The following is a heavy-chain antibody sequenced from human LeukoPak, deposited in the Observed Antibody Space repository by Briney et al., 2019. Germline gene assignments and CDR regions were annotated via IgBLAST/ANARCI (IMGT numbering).Heavy chain of an antibody. V-gene: IGHV4-59*08. Sequence: PSETLSLTCTVSGGSISSYYWSWIRQPPGKGLEWIGYIYYSGSTNYNPSLRSRVTISVDTSKNQFSLKLSSVTAADKAVYYCARGGNYGDYDGYFDYWGQGTLVTVSS. CDR2: IYYSGST. D-gene: IGHD4-17*01. CDR3: ARGGNYGDYDGYFDY. CDR1: GGSISSYY. J-gene: IGHJ4*02.